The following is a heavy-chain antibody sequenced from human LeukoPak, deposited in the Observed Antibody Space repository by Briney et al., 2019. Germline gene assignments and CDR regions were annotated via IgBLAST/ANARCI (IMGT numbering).Heavy chain of an antibody. Sequence: ASVKVSCKASGGTFSSYAISWVRQAPGQGLEWMGGIIPIFGTANYAQKFQGRVTITADESTSTAYMELSSLRSEDTAVYYCASYPPAVMVRGVIINGPNAFDIWGQGTMVTVSS. V-gene: IGHV1-69*13. CDR3: ASYPPAVMVRGVIINGPNAFDI. D-gene: IGHD3-10*01. CDR2: IIPIFGTA. J-gene: IGHJ3*02. CDR1: GGTFSSYA.